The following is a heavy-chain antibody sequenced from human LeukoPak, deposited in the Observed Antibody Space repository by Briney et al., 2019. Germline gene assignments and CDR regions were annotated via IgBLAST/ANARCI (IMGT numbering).Heavy chain of an antibody. D-gene: IGHD5-24*01. CDR3: ARSRVSVSSRMDV. J-gene: IGHJ6*02. CDR1: GGSFSGYY. V-gene: IGHV4-34*01. Sequence: SETLSLTCAVYGGSFSGYYWSWIRQPPGKGLEWIGEINHSGSTNYNPSLKSRVTISVDTSKNQFSLKLSSVTAADTAVYYCARSRVSVSSRMDVWGQGTTVTVSS. CDR2: INHSGST.